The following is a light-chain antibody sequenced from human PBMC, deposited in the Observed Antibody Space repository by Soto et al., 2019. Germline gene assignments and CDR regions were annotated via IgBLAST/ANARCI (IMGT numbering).Light chain of an antibody. CDR2: DAS. CDR3: QQYKIYSRP. CDR1: QSISSW. V-gene: IGKV1-5*01. Sequence: DIQMSQSPATLSASVGDRVTITCRASQSISSWLAWYQQKPGKAPKLLIFDASSLESGVPSRFSGSGSGTEFTLTISSLQPDDFATYYCQQYKIYSRPFGHGTKVDNK. J-gene: IGKJ1*01.